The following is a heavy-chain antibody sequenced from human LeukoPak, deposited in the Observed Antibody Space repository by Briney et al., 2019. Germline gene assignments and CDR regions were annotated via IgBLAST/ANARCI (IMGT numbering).Heavy chain of an antibody. CDR1: GFTFSNAW. CDR3: TTDSFYDILTGYYTLDY. Sequence: GGFLRLSCAASGFTFSNAWMSWVRQAPGKGLEWVGRIKSKTDGGTTDYAAPVKGRFTISRDDSKNTLSLQMNSLQTEDTAVYCCTTDSFYDILTGYYTLDYWGQGTLVTVSS. V-gene: IGHV3-15*01. D-gene: IGHD3-9*01. J-gene: IGHJ4*02. CDR2: IKSKTDGGTT.